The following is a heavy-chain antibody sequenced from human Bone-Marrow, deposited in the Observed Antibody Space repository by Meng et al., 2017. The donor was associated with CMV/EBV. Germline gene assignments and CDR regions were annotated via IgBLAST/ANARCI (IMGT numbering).Heavy chain of an antibody. Sequence: SETLSLTCSVSGGSFSSYYWSWIRQPPGKGLQWIGYIYYSGTTYYNPSPSLKSLVTISIDTSKNKFSLKLSPVTAADTAVYYCARDGGGYSSSYNNWFAPWGQGTLVTVSS. J-gene: IGHJ5*02. CDR3: ARDGGGYSSSYNNWFAP. CDR2: IYYSGTT. V-gene: IGHV4-59*12. CDR1: GGSFSSYY. D-gene: IGHD6-13*01.